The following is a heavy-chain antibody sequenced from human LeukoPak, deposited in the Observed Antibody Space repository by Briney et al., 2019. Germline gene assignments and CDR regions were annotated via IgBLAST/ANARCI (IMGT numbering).Heavy chain of an antibody. V-gene: IGHV4-34*01. CDR1: GGSFSGYY. CDR2: INHSGST. D-gene: IGHD3-22*01. J-gene: IGHJ4*02. CDR3: ASSETSSMIVVVRGYYFDY. Sequence: SETLSLTCAVYGGSFSGYYWSWIRQPPGKGLEWIGEINHSGSTNYNPSLKSRVTISVDTSKNQFSLKLSSVTAADTAVYYCASSETSSMIVVVRGYYFDYWGQGTLVTVSS.